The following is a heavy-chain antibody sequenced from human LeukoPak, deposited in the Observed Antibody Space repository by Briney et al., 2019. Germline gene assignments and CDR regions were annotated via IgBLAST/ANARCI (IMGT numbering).Heavy chain of an antibody. D-gene: IGHD6-13*01. CDR1: GFTFDDYA. CDR3: AGGSSSWYVFGY. Sequence: GGSLRLSCAASGFTFDDYAMHWVRQAPGKGLEWASGISWNSGSIGYADSVKGRFTISRDNAKNSLYLQMNSLRAEDTALYYCAGGSSSWYVFGYWGQGTLVAVSS. V-gene: IGHV3-9*01. J-gene: IGHJ4*02. CDR2: ISWNSGSI.